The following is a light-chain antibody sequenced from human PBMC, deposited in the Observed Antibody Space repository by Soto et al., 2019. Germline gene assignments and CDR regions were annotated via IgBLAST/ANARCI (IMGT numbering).Light chain of an antibody. CDR1: QSVSSSY. CDR2: GAS. CDR3: QQYGSSSWT. V-gene: IGKV3-20*01. Sequence: MLKQSPGTLSLTTGERATLSCRASQSVSSSYLAWYQQKPGQAPRLLIYGASSRATGIPDRFSGSGSGTDFTLTISRLEPEDFAVYYCQQYGSSSWTFGQGGMV. J-gene: IGKJ1*01.